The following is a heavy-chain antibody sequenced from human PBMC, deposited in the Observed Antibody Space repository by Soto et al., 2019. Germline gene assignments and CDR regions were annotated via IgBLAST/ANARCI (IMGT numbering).Heavy chain of an antibody. CDR3: ARAPNCISTSCYKSLPKAPRFDY. CDR1: GGSISSGGYY. V-gene: IGHV4-31*03. J-gene: IGHJ4*02. D-gene: IGHD2-2*02. Sequence: SETLSLTCTVSGGSISSGGYYWSWIRQHPGKGLEWIGYIYYSGSTYYNPSLKSRVTISVDTSKNQFSLKLSSVTAADTAVYYCARAPNCISTSCYKSLPKAPRFDYWGQGTLVTVSS. CDR2: IYYSGST.